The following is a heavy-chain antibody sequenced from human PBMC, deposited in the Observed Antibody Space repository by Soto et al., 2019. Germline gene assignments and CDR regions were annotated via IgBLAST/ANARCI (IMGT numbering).Heavy chain of an antibody. CDR1: GFTIRNYA. Sequence: EVQVLESGGDLVQPGGSLRLSCAASGFTIRNYAMSWVRQAPGKALERVSGISGSSDRTYYADSVKGRFTISKDTSSNTLYLQINSLRVEDTAVYHCEGSWTWGQGTMVTVSS. V-gene: IGHV3-23*01. D-gene: IGHD5-12*01. CDR2: ISGSSDRT. CDR3: EGSWT. J-gene: IGHJ3*01.